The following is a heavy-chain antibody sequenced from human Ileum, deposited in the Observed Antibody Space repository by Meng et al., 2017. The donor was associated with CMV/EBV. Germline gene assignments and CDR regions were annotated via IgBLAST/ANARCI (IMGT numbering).Heavy chain of an antibody. V-gene: IGHV3-23*01. J-gene: IGHJ6*02. CDR1: GFTFSSYA. CDR2: ISGSGGRT. Sequence: GESLKISCAASGFTFSSYAMSWVRQAPGKGLEWVSDISGSGGRTYYADSVKGRFTISRDNSKNTLYLQMDSLRAEDTALYYCAKGGFLQSMDVWGQGTTVTVS. D-gene: IGHD4-11*01. CDR3: AKGGFLQSMDV.